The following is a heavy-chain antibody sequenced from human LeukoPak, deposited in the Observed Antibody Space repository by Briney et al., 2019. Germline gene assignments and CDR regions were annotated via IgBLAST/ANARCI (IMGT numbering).Heavy chain of an antibody. D-gene: IGHD2-15*01. CDR3: AKDVWDIVVVVAAPVDY. V-gene: IGHV3-23*01. J-gene: IGHJ4*02. Sequence: GGSLSLSCAAAGFTFSSYAMSWVRQAPGKGLEWVSAISGSGGSTYYADSVKGRFTISRDNSKNTLYLQMNSLRAEDTAVYYCAKDVWDIVVVVAAPVDYWGQGTLVTVSS. CDR1: GFTFSSYA. CDR2: ISGSGGST.